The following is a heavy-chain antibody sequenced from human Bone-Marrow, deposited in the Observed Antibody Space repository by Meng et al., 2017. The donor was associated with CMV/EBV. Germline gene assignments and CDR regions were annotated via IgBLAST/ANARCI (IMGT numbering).Heavy chain of an antibody. J-gene: IGHJ4*02. V-gene: IGHV3-23*01. CDR1: GFTFSSYA. D-gene: IGHD4-23*01. CDR3: ARDLSRTKRDYRGISAY. CDR2: ISGSGGST. Sequence: GESLKISCAASGFTFSSYAMSWVRQAPGKGLEWVSAISGSGGSTYYADSVKGRFTISRDNSKNTLYLEMNSLRAEDTAVYYCARDLSRTKRDYRGISAYWGLGNLVTVYS.